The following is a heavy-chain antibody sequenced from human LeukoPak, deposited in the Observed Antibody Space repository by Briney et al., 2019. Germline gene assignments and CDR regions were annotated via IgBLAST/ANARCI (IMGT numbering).Heavy chain of an antibody. Sequence: SETLSLTCTVSGGSISSYYWSWIRQPAGKGLEWIGRIYTSGSTNYNPSLKSRVTMSVDTSKNQFSLKLSSVTAADTAVYYCARAYSYGPNYYYYMDVWGKGTTVTVSS. CDR1: GGSISSYY. CDR3: ARAYSYGPNYYYYMDV. J-gene: IGHJ6*03. CDR2: IYTSGST. V-gene: IGHV4-4*07. D-gene: IGHD5-18*01.